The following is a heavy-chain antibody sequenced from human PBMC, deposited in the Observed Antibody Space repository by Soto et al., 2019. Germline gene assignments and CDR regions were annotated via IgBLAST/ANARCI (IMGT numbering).Heavy chain of an antibody. J-gene: IGHJ4*02. D-gene: IGHD1-20*01. V-gene: IGHV3-48*04. CDR3: ARDPYTSSTSFDD. Sequence: PGGSLRLSCAASGFTFSSFHMNWVRQAPGRGLEWVAYITSSSDTIYYVDSVKGRFTISRDNAKNSLYLQMNSLRAEDTAVYYCARDPYTSSTSFDDWGLGTLVTVSS. CDR2: ITSSSDTI. CDR1: GFTFSSFH.